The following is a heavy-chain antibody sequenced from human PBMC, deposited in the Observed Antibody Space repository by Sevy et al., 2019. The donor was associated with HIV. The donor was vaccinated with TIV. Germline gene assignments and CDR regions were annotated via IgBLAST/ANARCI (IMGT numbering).Heavy chain of an antibody. Sequence: ASVKVSCKASGYTFTGYYMHWMRQAPGQGLEWMGWINPDSGDPTYAPKFQGRVTLTRDTSISTAYMDLSRLKSVDTAVYYCVRDDRDGYFEYWGQGTLVTVSS. CDR1: GYTFTGYY. CDR3: VRDDRDGYFEY. CDR2: INPDSGDP. V-gene: IGHV1-2*02. J-gene: IGHJ4*02.